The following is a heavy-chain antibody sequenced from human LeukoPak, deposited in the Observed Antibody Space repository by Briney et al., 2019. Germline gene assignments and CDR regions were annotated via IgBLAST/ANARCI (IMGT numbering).Heavy chain of an antibody. D-gene: IGHD6-13*01. Sequence: GGSLRLSCAASGFTFSSYEMNWVRQATGRGLVWVSYIGSSGSTIYYADSVKGRFTISRDNAKNSLYLQMNSLRCEDTAVYYCARDRSSSWFYYYYIDVCGKGTTVTVSS. CDR3: ARDRSSSWFYYYYIDV. CDR1: GFTFSSYE. CDR2: IGSSGSTI. V-gene: IGHV3-48*03. J-gene: IGHJ6*03.